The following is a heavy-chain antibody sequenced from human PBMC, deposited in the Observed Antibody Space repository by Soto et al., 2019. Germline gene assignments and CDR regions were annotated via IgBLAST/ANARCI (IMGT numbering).Heavy chain of an antibody. Sequence: PGGSLRLSCTASGFTFGDYAMSWFRQAPGKGLERVGFIRSKTYGGTTEYTASVKGRFTISRDDSKRNAYLQMNSLKTEDTAVYSRSALEIVGGTPFFDYWGKGSL. CDR1: GFTFGDYA. J-gene: IGHJ4*02. D-gene: IGHD1-26*01. CDR3: SALEIVGGTPFFDY. V-gene: IGHV3-49*01. CDR2: IRSKTYGGTT.